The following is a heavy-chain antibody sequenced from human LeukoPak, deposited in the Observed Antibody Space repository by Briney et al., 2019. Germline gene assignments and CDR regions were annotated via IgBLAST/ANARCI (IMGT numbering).Heavy chain of an antibody. CDR3: ARTTIFGVAHDAFDI. D-gene: IGHD3-3*01. CDR2: IIPIFGTA. J-gene: IGHJ3*02. V-gene: IGHV1-69*05. Sequence: GASVKVSCKASGGTFSSYAISWVRQAPGQGLEWMGGIIPIFGTANYAQKFQGRVTITTDESTSTAYMELSSLRSEDTAVYYCARTTIFGVAHDAFDIWGQGTMVTVSS. CDR1: GGTFSSYA.